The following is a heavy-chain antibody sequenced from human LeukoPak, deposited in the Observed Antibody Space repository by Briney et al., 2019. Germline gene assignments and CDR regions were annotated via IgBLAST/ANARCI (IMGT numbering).Heavy chain of an antibody. Sequence: TGGSLRLSCAASGFTFSSYSMNWVRQAPGKGLEWVSYISSSSSTIYYADSVKGRFTISRDNSKNTLYLQMNSLRAEDTAVYYCAKDDIVATIYWGQGTPVTVSS. D-gene: IGHD5-12*01. CDR1: GFTFSSYS. J-gene: IGHJ4*02. V-gene: IGHV3-48*01. CDR2: ISSSSSTI. CDR3: AKDDIVATIY.